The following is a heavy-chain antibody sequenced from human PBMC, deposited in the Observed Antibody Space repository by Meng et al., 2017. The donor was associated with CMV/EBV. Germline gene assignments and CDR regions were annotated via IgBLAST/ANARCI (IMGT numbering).Heavy chain of an antibody. CDR3: ARRIVVPAAIEDYFDY. Sequence: GFTFSSYWMSWVRQAPGKGLEWVANIKQEGSEKYYVDSVKGRFTISRDNAKNSLYLQMNSLRAEDTAVYYCARRIVVPAAIEDYFDYWGQGTLVTVSS. D-gene: IGHD2-2*01. J-gene: IGHJ4*02. CDR2: IKQEGSEK. V-gene: IGHV3-7*01. CDR1: GFTFSSYW.